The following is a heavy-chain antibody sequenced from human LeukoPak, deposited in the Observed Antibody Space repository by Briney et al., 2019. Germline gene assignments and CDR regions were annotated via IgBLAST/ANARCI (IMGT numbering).Heavy chain of an antibody. D-gene: IGHD1-26*01. J-gene: IGHJ3*01. V-gene: IGHV4-39*01. Sequence: SETLSLTCTVSGGSISSSSYYWGWIRQPPGKGLEWIGSIYYSGSTYYNPSLKSRVTISVDTSKNQFSLKLTSVTAADTAVYYCAHFKGGSFDFWGQGTMVTVSS. CDR3: AHFKGGSFDF. CDR1: GGSISSSSYY. CDR2: IYYSGST.